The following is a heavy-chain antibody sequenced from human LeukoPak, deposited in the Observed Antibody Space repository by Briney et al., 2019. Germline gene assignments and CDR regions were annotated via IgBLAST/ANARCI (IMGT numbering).Heavy chain of an antibody. CDR1: GGSISSSSYY. J-gene: IGHJ5*02. V-gene: IGHV4-39*01. CDR3: ASPPGGDSGYDFWFDP. D-gene: IGHD5-12*01. Sequence: PSETLSLTCTVSGGSISSSSYYWGWIRQPPGKGREWIGSIYYSGSTYYNPSLKSRVTISVDTSKNQFSLKLSSVTAADTAVYYCASPPGGDSGYDFWFDPWGQGTLVTVSS. CDR2: IYYSGST.